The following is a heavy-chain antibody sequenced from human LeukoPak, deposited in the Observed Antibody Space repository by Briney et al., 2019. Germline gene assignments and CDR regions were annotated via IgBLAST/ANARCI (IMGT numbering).Heavy chain of an antibody. CDR2: IYYSGST. V-gene: IGHV4-39*02. J-gene: IGHJ5*02. D-gene: IGHD5-24*01. CDR3: ARDNSVRDEAWWFNP. Sequence: SETLSLTCTVSGGSISSSSYYWGWIRQPPGKGLEWIASIYYSGSTYYNPSLKSRVTISVDTSKNQFSLNLSSVTAADTAVYYCARDNSVRDEAWWFNPWGQGTLVTVSS. CDR1: GGSISSSSYY.